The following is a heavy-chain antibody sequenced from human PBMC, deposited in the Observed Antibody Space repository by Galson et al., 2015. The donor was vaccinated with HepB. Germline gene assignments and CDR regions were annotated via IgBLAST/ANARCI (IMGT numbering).Heavy chain of an antibody. J-gene: IGHJ3*01. D-gene: IGHD3-3*01. CDR2: ISYDGSKK. CDR3: AKHLFWSAYLSPDAFDL. Sequence: SLRLSCAASEFTFSRYDMHWVRQAPGKGLEWVAVISYDGSKKYYADSMEGRFTISRDNSKNTLYLQMNSLRAEDTAVFYCAKHLFWSAYLSPDAFDLWGQGTMVTVSS. V-gene: IGHV3-30*18. CDR1: EFTFSRYD.